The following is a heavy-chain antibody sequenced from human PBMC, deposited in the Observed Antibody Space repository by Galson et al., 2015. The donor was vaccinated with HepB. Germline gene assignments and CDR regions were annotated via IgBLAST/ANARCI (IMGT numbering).Heavy chain of an antibody. CDR3: ARARYDILTGATGSDY. CDR2: IKQNGSEK. CDR1: GFTFGGYW. J-gene: IGHJ4*02. D-gene: IGHD3-9*01. Sequence: SLRLSCAASGFTFGGYWMSWVRQAPGKGLEWVANIKQNGSEKYYVDSVKGRFTISRDNAKNSLYLQMNSLRAEDTAVYHCARARYDILTGATGSDYWGQGTLVTVSS. V-gene: IGHV3-7*03.